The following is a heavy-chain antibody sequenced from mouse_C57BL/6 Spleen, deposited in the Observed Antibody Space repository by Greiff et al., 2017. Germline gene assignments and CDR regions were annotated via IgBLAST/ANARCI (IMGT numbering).Heavy chain of an antibody. CDR1: GFTFSDYY. D-gene: IGHD1-3*01. Sequence: EVKLVESEGGLVQPGSSMKLSCTASGFTFSDYYMAWVRQVPEKGLEWVANINYDGSSTYYLDSLKSRFIISRDNAKNILYLQMSSLKSEDTATYYCAREDIIGYFDYWGQGTTLTVSS. CDR2: INYDGSST. V-gene: IGHV5-16*01. J-gene: IGHJ2*01. CDR3: AREDIIGYFDY.